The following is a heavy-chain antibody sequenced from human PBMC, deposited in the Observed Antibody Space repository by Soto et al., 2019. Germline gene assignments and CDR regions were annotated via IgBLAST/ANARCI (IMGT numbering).Heavy chain of an antibody. CDR2: IRGFSPYT. D-gene: IGHD3-10*01. Sequence: PGGSLRLSCISSGFTLRTYTMNWVRQAPGKGLEWVSGIRGFSPYTFYAESVKGRFTISRDNAKNSLYLQMNSLRAEDTAVYYCARDRGYDAHDYYYNAMDVWGQGTTVTVYS. CDR1: GFTLRTYT. J-gene: IGHJ6*02. V-gene: IGHV3-21*01. CDR3: ARDRGYDAHDYYYNAMDV.